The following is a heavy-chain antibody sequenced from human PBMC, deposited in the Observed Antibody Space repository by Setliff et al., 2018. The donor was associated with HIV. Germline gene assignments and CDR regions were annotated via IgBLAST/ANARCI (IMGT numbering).Heavy chain of an antibody. CDR3: ARCAIVLVPAYFDP. Sequence: SEALSLTCTVSGNSINSGGYYWSWIRHRPGKGLEWIGYIYSSGATYYNPSLKNRLTISVDTSKNQFSLKLSSVTAADTAVYYCARCAIVLVPAYFDPWGQGTLVTVSS. CDR2: IYSSGAT. J-gene: IGHJ5*02. D-gene: IGHD2-2*01. CDR1: GNSINSGGYY. V-gene: IGHV4-31*03.